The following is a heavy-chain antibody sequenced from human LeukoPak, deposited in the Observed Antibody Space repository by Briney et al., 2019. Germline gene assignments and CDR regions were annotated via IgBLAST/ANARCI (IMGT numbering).Heavy chain of an antibody. J-gene: IGHJ5*02. V-gene: IGHV3-9*01. CDR1: GFTFDDYA. CDR2: ISWNSGSI. D-gene: IGHD3-22*01. CDR3: AKAFYDSSGYGFDP. Sequence: GRSLRLSCAASGFTFDDYAMHWVRQAPGKGLEWVSGISWNSGSIGYADSVKGRFTISRDNAKNSLYLQMNSLRAEDTALYYCAKAFYDSSGYGFDPWGRGTLVTVSS.